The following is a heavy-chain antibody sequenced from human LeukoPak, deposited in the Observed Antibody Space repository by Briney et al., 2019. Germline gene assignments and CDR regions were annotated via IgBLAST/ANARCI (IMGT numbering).Heavy chain of an antibody. V-gene: IGHV3-30-3*01. CDR1: GFTFSSYA. Sequence: GGSLRLSCAASGFTFSSYAMHWVRQAPGKGLEWVAVISYDGSNKYYADSVKGRFTISRDNSKNTLYLQMNSLRAEDTAVYYCASGRGYSYGYYWGQGTLVTVSS. D-gene: IGHD5-18*01. J-gene: IGHJ4*02. CDR3: ASGRGYSYGYY. CDR2: ISYDGSNK.